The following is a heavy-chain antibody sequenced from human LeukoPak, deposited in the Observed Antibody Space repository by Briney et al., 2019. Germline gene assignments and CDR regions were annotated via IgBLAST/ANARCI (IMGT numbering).Heavy chain of an antibody. Sequence: KSSETLSLTCTVSGDSISNHKYFWGWIRQTPGTGLEWIANIHYIGSTYYNPSLKSRVTISLDKSKNQFSLKVNSVTAADTAVYYCAKTVPYSSGWRATFDHWGQGTLVTVSS. CDR3: AKTVPYSSGWRATFDH. J-gene: IGHJ4*02. CDR1: GDSISNHKYF. D-gene: IGHD6-19*01. CDR2: IHYIGST. V-gene: IGHV4-39*01.